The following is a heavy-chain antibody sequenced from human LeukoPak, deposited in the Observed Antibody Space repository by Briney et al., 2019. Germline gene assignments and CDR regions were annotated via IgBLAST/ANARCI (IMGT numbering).Heavy chain of an antibody. J-gene: IGHJ5*01. Sequence: SETLSLTCDVSGYSISSGYYWAWIRQSPGKGLEWIASIYNSGSTLYNPSLKSRVALSVDTSKNQFSLKLMSVTAADTAVYYCARPNTWITEGFDSWGQGILVTASS. V-gene: IGHV4-38-2*01. D-gene: IGHD3-16*01. CDR2: IYNSGST. CDR1: GYSISSGYY. CDR3: ARPNTWITEGFDS.